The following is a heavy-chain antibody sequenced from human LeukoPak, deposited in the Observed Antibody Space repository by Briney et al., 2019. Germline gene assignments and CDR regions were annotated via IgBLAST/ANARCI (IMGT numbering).Heavy chain of an antibody. CDR1: GGSFSGYY. CDR3: ARGVIAAAPHWFDP. D-gene: IGHD6-13*01. J-gene: IGHJ5*02. CDR2: INHSGST. Sequence: SETLSLTCAVYGGSFSGYYWSWIRQPPGKGLEWIGEINHSGSTKYNPSLKSRVTISVDTSKNQFSLKLSSVTAADTAVYYCARGVIAAAPHWFDPWGQGTLVTVSS. V-gene: IGHV4-34*01.